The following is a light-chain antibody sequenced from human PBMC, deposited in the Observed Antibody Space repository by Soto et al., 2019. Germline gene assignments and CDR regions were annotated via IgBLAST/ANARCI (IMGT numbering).Light chain of an antibody. CDR1: TSDVGAYNY. J-gene: IGLJ7*01. Sequence: QSVLTQPASVSGSPGQSITISCTGSTSDVGAYNYVSWYKHHPGQAPQLMIYEVSNRPSGVSNRFSGSKSGNMASLTISGLQADDEGDYYCSSKTSSSSPFVFGTGTQLTVL. V-gene: IGLV2-14*01. CDR2: EVS. CDR3: SSKTSSSSPFV.